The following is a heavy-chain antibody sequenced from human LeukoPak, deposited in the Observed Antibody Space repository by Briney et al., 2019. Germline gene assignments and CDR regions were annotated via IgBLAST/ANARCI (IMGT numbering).Heavy chain of an antibody. CDR1: GGSISSSTYY. V-gene: IGHV4-39*01. CDR3: ARQRVGWFGESSNWFDP. CDR2: IYYSGST. J-gene: IGHJ5*02. D-gene: IGHD3-10*01. Sequence: SETLSLTCTVSGGSISSSTYYWGWIRQPPGKGLEWIGRIYYSGSTYYNPSLKSRVTISVDTSKNQFSLRLSSVTAADTAVYYCARQRVGWFGESSNWFDPWGQGTLVTVSS.